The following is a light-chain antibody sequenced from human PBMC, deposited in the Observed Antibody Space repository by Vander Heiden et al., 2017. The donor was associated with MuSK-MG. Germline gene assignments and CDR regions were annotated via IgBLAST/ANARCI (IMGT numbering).Light chain of an antibody. CDR1: PDISNS. V-gene: IGKV1-NL1*01. Sequence: DIKTNQSPSFLSASVEDRVTITCRASPDISNSLPRYQQKPVKAPKLLLYDASTLVPGVPSRFSSSGSWTDYTRTMSSMQPANFATYYCEHYSKVRFFGAGTKVEIK. J-gene: IGKJ4*01. CDR2: DAS. CDR3: EHYSKVRF.